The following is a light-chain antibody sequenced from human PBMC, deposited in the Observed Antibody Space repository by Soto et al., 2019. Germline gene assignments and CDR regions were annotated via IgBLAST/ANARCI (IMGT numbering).Light chain of an antibody. J-gene: IGKJ2*01. CDR2: DAS. CDR1: QSVSSY. CDR3: QQRSNWPPYT. Sequence: PGERATLSCRASQSVSSYLAWYQQKPGQAPRLLIYDASNRATGIPAMFSGSGSGTDFTLTISSLEPEDFAVYYCQQRSNWPPYTFGQGTKLEIK. V-gene: IGKV3-11*01.